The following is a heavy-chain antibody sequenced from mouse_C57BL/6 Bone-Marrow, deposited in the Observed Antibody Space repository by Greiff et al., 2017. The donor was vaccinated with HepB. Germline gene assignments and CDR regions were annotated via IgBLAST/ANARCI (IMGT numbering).Heavy chain of an antibody. Sequence: DVKLVESGGGLVKPGGSLKLSCAASGFTFSSYTMSWVRQTPEKRLEWVATISGGGGNTYYPDSVKGRFTISRDNAKNTLYLQMSSLRSEDTALYYCARHFYYGSSFFAYWGQGTLVTVSA. CDR3: ARHFYYGSSFFAY. CDR1: GFTFSSYT. D-gene: IGHD1-1*01. V-gene: IGHV5-9*01. CDR2: ISGGGGNT. J-gene: IGHJ3*01.